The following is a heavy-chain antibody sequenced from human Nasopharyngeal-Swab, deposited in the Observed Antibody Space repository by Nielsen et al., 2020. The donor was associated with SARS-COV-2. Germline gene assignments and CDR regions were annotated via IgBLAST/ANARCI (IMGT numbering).Heavy chain of an antibody. CDR2: IRSTRDGETR. CDR3: ATGAPSGTFYDN. CDR1: GSTFTNVW. D-gene: IGHD1-26*01. V-gene: IGHV3-15*01. J-gene: IGHJ4*02. Sequence: GESLKISCAVSGSTFTNVWMTWVRQAPGQGLAWVARIRSTRDGETRDYAAPVQGRFTVSRDDSKYTVYLQMNSLKTEDTAVYYCATGAPSGTFYDNWGQGVLVTVSS.